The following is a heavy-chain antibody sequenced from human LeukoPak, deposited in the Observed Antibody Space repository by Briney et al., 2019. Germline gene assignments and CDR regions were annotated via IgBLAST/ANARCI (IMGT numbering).Heavy chain of an antibody. J-gene: IGHJ4*02. CDR2: IYYSGST. Sequence: PSQTLSLTGTVSGGSISSGDYYWSWIRQPPGKGLEWIGYIYYSGSTYYNPSLKSRVTISVDTSKNQFSLKLSSVTAADTAVYYCARHYGSGSYFGYWGQGTLVTVSS. V-gene: IGHV4-30-4*01. D-gene: IGHD3-10*01. CDR3: ARHYGSGSYFGY. CDR1: GGSISSGDYY.